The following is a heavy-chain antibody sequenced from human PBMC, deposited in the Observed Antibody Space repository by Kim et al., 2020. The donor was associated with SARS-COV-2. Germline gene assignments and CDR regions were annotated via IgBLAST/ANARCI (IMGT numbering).Heavy chain of an antibody. Sequence: GGSLRLSCAAPGFTFSDYYMSWIRQAPGKGLEWVSYISSSSSYTNYADSVKGRFTISRDNAKNSLYLQMNSLRCEDTAVYYCASYKWKRGNFFSLNYYCYNGMDVWGQGTTVTVSS. V-gene: IGHV3-11*03. CDR1: GFTFSDYY. J-gene: IGHJ6*02. D-gene: IGHD1-20*01. CDR3: ASYKWKRGNFFSLNYYCYNGMDV. CDR2: ISSSSSYT.